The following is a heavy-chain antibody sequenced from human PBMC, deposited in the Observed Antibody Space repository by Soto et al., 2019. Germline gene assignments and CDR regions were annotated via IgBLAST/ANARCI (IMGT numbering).Heavy chain of an antibody. CDR3: ARASVPAAGLSWFDP. CDR1: GYTFTSYD. CDR2: INPNSGGT. J-gene: IGHJ5*02. Sequence: ASVKVSCKASGYTFTSYDINWVRQATGQGLEWRGWINPNSGGTNYAQKFQGWVTMTRDTSISTAYMELSRLRSADTAVYSCARASVPAAGLSWFDPWGQGTLVTVSS. D-gene: IGHD2-2*01. V-gene: IGHV1-2*04.